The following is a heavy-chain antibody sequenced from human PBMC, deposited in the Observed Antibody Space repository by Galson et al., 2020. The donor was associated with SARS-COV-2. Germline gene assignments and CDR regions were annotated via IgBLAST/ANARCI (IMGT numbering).Heavy chain of an antibody. V-gene: IGHV3-30-3*01. J-gene: IGHJ3*02. Sequence: TGGSLRLSCAASGFTFSSYAMHWVRQAPGKGLEWVAVISYDGSNKYYADSVKGRFTISRDNSKNTLYLQMNSLRAEDTAVYYCARDGDDYGDYDAFDIWGQGTMVTVSS. CDR3: ARDGDDYGDYDAFDI. CDR1: GFTFSSYA. CDR2: ISYDGSNK. D-gene: IGHD4-17*01.